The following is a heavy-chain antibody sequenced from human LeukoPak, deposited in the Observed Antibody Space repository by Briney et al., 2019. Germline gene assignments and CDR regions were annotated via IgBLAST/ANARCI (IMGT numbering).Heavy chain of an antibody. D-gene: IGHD6-13*01. CDR1: GYTFTSYD. CDR3: ARSRLAAGPGDP. V-gene: IGHV1-46*01. J-gene: IGHJ5*02. CDR2: INPSGGST. Sequence: GASVKVSCKASGYTFTSYDINWVRQATGQGLEWMGIINPSGGSTSYAQKFQGRVTMTRDMSTSTVYMELSSLRSEDTAVYYCARSRLAAGPGDPWGQGTLVTVSS.